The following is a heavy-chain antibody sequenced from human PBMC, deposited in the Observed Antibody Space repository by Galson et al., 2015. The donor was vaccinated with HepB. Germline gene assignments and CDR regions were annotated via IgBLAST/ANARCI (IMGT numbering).Heavy chain of an antibody. Sequence: SLRLSCAASGFTFSDYYMSWIRQAPGKGLEWVSYISSSSSYTNYADSVKGRFTISRDNSKNTLYLQMNSLRAEDTAVYYCARDGDSSGWYMYYYGMDVWGQGTTVTVSS. CDR1: GFTFSDYY. CDR3: ARDGDSSGWYMYYYGMDV. J-gene: IGHJ6*02. D-gene: IGHD6-19*01. CDR2: ISSSSSYT. V-gene: IGHV3-11*06.